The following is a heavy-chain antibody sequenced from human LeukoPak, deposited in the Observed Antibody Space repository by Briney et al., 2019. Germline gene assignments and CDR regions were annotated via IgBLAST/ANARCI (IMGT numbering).Heavy chain of an antibody. D-gene: IGHD3-22*01. CDR1: GFTFSGFW. Sequence: GGSLRLSCAVSGFTFSGFWMSWSRQAPGKGLEWVSSISSSSSYIYYADSVKGRFTISRDNAKNSLYLQMNSLRAEDTAVYYCARAPALYDSSGYYYDYYYYGMDVWGQGTTVTVSS. J-gene: IGHJ6*02. CDR2: ISSSSSYI. CDR3: ARAPALYDSSGYYYDYYYYGMDV. V-gene: IGHV3-21*01.